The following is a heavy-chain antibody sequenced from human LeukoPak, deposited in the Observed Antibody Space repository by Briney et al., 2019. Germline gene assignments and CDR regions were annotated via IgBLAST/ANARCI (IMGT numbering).Heavy chain of an antibody. CDR3: ARARTDTSGYFGLGTRTPFDY. CDR1: GGSFSNYY. V-gene: IGHV4-34*01. D-gene: IGHD3-22*01. J-gene: IGHJ4*02. Sequence: SETLSLTCAVYGGSFSNYYWSWIRQSPGKGLEWIGEINHNGSTNYHPSLKSRVTILVDTSKNQFSLKMSSVTAADTAVYYCARARTDTSGYFGLGTRTPFDYWGQGTLVTVSS. CDR2: INHNGST.